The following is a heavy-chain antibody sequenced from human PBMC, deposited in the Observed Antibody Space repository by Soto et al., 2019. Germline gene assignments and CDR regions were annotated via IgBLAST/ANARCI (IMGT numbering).Heavy chain of an antibody. Sequence: QVQLQESGPGLVKPSETLSLTCTVSGGSISSYYWSWIRQPAGKGLEWIGRIYTSGSTNYNPSLKSRVTMSVDTSKNQFSLKLSSVTAADTAVYYCARGSYCSSNSCYGRDWFAPWGQGTLVTVSS. CDR1: GGSISSYY. J-gene: IGHJ5*02. V-gene: IGHV4-4*07. CDR2: IYTSGST. D-gene: IGHD2-2*01. CDR3: ARGSYCSSNSCYGRDWFAP.